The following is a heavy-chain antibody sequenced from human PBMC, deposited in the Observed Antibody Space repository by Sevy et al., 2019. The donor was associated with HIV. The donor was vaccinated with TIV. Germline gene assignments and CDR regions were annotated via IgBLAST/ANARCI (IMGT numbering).Heavy chain of an antibody. Sequence: GGSLRLSCTASGLTFSAYTMNWVRQAPGKGLEWVSSISTSSDYIYYADSVKGRFTISRDNAKSSLYLQMDSLRAEDTATYLCGKDWDYGFFDYWGQGSLVTVSS. CDR1: GLTFSAYT. D-gene: IGHD4-17*01. J-gene: IGHJ4*02. CDR3: GKDWDYGFFDY. V-gene: IGHV3-21*01. CDR2: ISTSSDYI.